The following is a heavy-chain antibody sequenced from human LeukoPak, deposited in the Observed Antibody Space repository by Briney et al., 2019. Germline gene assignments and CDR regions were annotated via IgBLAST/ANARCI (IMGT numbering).Heavy chain of an antibody. CDR1: GFTSTSYW. V-gene: IGHV3-7*05. D-gene: IGHD7-27*01. J-gene: IGHJ5*02. Sequence: GGSLRLSCAASGFTSTSYWMTWVRQAPGKGLHWVANINHDGTDKNYADSVKGRFTISRDNAKRSVFLQMNSLRAEDTGLYYCARGDWGPRFDPRGQGTLVTVSS. CDR2: INHDGTDK. CDR3: ARGDWGPRFDP.